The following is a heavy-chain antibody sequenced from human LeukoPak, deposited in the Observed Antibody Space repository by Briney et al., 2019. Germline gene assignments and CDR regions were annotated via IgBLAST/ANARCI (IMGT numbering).Heavy chain of an antibody. V-gene: IGHV3-7*01. Sequence: GRSLRLSCAASGFTFSSYWMSWVPQAPGKGLEWVANINQTGSEKYFVDSVKGRFTISRDNAKNSLYLQMNSLRAEDTAVYYCARVADDYFDYWGQGTLVTVSS. CDR3: ARVADDYFDY. D-gene: IGHD6-19*01. J-gene: IGHJ4*02. CDR1: GFTFSSYW. CDR2: INQTGSEK.